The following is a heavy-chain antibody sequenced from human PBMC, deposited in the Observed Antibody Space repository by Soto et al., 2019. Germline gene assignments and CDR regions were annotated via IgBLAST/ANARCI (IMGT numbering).Heavy chain of an antibody. CDR2: IWCDGSNK. V-gene: IGHV3-33*01. D-gene: IGHD6-6*01. J-gene: IGHJ4*02. Sequence: QVQLVESGGGVVQPGRSLRLSCAASGFTFSSYGMHWVRQAPGKGLEWVAVIWCDGSNKYYADSVKGRITISRDNSKNTLYLQMNSLRAEDTAVYYCARDLYPSSSSGGFDYWGQGTLVTVSS. CDR1: GFTFSSYG. CDR3: ARDLYPSSSSGGFDY.